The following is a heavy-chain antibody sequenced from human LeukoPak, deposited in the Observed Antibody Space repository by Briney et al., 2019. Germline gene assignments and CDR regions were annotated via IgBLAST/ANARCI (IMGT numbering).Heavy chain of an antibody. CDR1: GFTFSSYA. CDR3: AREGREWLSVGIDY. V-gene: IGHV3-30-3*01. Sequence: GGSLRLSCAASGFTFSSYAVYWVRQAPGKGLEWVAVISYDGTNKYYADSVKGRFTISRDNSKNTLYLQMNSLRVEDTAVHYCAREGREWLSVGIDYWGQGTLVTVSS. D-gene: IGHD6-19*01. CDR2: ISYDGTNK. J-gene: IGHJ4*02.